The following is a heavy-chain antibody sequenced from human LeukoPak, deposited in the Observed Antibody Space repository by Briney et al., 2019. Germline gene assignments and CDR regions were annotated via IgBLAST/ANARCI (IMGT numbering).Heavy chain of an antibody. Sequence: GGSLRLSCAASGFTFYDYAMHWVRQAPGKGLEWVSLISWDGGSTYYADSVRGRFTISRDNSKNSLYLQMNSLRAEDTALYYCAKGNTGADYWGQGTLVTVSS. V-gene: IGHV3-43D*03. CDR1: GFTFYDYA. CDR2: ISWDGGST. D-gene: IGHD3-10*01. CDR3: AKGNTGADY. J-gene: IGHJ4*02.